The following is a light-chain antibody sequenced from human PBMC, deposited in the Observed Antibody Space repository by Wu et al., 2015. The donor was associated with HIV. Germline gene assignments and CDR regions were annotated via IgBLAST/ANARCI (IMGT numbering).Light chain of an antibody. Sequence: IQLTQSPSFLSASIGDRVTITCRASQGISTYLAWYQQKPGKAPKLLMYAASNLQSGVPSRFSGSGSGTDFTLTISCLQSEDFATYSCQQYYSYPWTFGQGTKVEIK. CDR2: AAS. CDR1: QGISTY. J-gene: IGKJ1*01. CDR3: QQYYSYPWT. V-gene: IGKV1-8*01.